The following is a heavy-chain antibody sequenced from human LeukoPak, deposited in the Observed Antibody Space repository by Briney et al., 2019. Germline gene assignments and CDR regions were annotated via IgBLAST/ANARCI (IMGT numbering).Heavy chain of an antibody. CDR3: ARDSVGSSSWYSYGMDV. CDR1: EFTFSSYS. V-gene: IGHV3-21*01. D-gene: IGHD6-13*01. CDR2: ISSSSYI. Sequence: GGSLRLSCAASEFTFSSYSMNWVRQAPGKGLEWVSSISSSSYIYYADSVKGRFTISRDNAKNSLYLQMNSLRAEDTAVYYCARDSVGSSSWYSYGMDVWGQGTTVTVSS. J-gene: IGHJ6*02.